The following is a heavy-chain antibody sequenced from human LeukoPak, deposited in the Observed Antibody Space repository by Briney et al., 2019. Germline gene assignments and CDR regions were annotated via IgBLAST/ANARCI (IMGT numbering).Heavy chain of an antibody. CDR2: INGGNGDT. CDR1: GYTFTSSA. Sequence: GASVKVSCKASGYTFTSSAMHWVRQAPGQSLEWMGWINGGNGDTKYSQEFQGRVAITRDTSASTAYMELSRLRSEDMAVYYCATAIGIDAGPFDYWGQGTLVTVSS. CDR3: ATAIGIDAGPFDY. V-gene: IGHV1-3*03. J-gene: IGHJ4*02. D-gene: IGHD2-2*02.